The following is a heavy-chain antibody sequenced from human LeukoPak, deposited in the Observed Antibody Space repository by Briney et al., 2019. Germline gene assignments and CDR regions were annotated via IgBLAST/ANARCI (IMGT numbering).Heavy chain of an antibody. J-gene: IGHJ4*02. CDR2: ISYDGSNK. V-gene: IGHV3-30*18. D-gene: IGHD3-3*01. CDR1: GFTFSRYG. Sequence: GGSLRLSCAASGFTFSRYGMHWVRQAPGKGLEWVAVISYDGSNKYYADSVKGRFTISRDNSKNTLYLQMNSLRAEDTAVYYCAKDRLLARDTIFDYWGQGTLVTVSS. CDR3: AKDRLLARDTIFDY.